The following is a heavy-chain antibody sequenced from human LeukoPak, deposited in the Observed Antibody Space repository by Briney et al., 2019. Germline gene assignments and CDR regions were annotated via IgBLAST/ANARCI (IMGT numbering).Heavy chain of an antibody. Sequence: SETLSLTCTVSGGSISSYCWSWIRQPAGKGLEWIGRIYTSGSTNYNPSLKSRVTMSVDTSKNQFSLKLSPVTAADTAVYYCAREVRGVILNRHFDYWGQGTLVTVSS. CDR2: IYTSGST. J-gene: IGHJ4*02. CDR3: AREVRGVILNRHFDY. CDR1: GGSISSYC. V-gene: IGHV4-4*07. D-gene: IGHD3-10*01.